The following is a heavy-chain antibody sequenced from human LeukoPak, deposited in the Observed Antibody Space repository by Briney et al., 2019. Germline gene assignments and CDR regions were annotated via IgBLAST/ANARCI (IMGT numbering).Heavy chain of an antibody. CDR3: AKDRAYCGGDCYSTNTDY. V-gene: IGHV3-23*01. CDR2: ISGSGGST. Sequence: GGSLRLSCAASGFTFSSYAMSWVRQAPGKGLEWVSAISGSGGSTYYADSVKGLFTISRDNSKNTLYLQMNSLRAEDTAVYYCAKDRAYCGGDCYSTNTDYWGQGTLVTVSS. D-gene: IGHD2-21*02. J-gene: IGHJ4*02. CDR1: GFTFSSYA.